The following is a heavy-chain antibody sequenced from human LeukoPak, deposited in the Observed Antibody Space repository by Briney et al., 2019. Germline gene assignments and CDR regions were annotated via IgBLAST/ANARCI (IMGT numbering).Heavy chain of an antibody. V-gene: IGHV3-30*18. CDR1: GFAFSIFA. CDR2: IAYDGSSK. Sequence: GWSLRLSCAASGFAFSIFAKHWVRQAPDKALEWVAVIAYDGSSKYYADSVKGRFTISRDNSKNTLYLQMNSLRAEDTAVYYCAKDPRSGSYSDYFDYWGQGTLVTVSS. J-gene: IGHJ4*02. CDR3: AKDPRSGSYSDYFDY. D-gene: IGHD1-26*01.